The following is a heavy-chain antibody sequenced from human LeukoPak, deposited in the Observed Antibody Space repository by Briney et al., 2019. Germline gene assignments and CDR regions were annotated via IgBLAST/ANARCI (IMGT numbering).Heavy chain of an antibody. CDR1: GFTFSSYG. V-gene: IGHV3-30*03. CDR2: ISYDGSNK. D-gene: IGHD5-18*01. Sequence: GRSLRLSCAASGFTFSSYGMHWVRQAPGKGLEWVAVISYDGSNKYYADSVKGRFTISRDNSKNTLYLQMNSLRAEDTAVYYCARALGYSYVGLPHYYYGMDVWGQGTTVTVSS. CDR3: ARALGYSYVGLPHYYYGMDV. J-gene: IGHJ6*02.